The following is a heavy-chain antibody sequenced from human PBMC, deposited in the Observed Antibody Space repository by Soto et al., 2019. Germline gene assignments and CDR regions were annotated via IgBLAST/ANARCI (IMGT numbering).Heavy chain of an antibody. CDR1: GYTFIVYY. CDR3: ARWAATGAFVT. CDR2: IDPNSGGT. V-gene: IGHV1-2*02. D-gene: IGHD6-25*01. J-gene: IGHJ5*02. Sequence: QVQLVQSGAEVKKPGASVKVSCKASGYTFIVYYMHSVRQAPGQGLERMGWIDPNSGGTNYAQKFQGRVTMTRDTSGNTGYMELSRLTSADTVVDYCARWAATGAFVTWGQRTLGTVSS.